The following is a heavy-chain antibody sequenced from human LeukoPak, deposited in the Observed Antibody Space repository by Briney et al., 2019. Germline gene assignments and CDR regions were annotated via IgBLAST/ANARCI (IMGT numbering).Heavy chain of an antibody. V-gene: IGHV3-23*01. Sequence: GGSVTLFCAASGFPINTNGMSWVRQAPGKGLEGVSGIFGGAYGTYYADPVKGRFIISRDNSKNKLYVQMNSLRAEDTAVYYCARGAVYYMDIWGKGTTVTISS. CDR1: GFPINTNG. CDR3: ARGAVYYMDI. CDR2: IFGGAYGT. D-gene: IGHD6-19*01. J-gene: IGHJ6*03.